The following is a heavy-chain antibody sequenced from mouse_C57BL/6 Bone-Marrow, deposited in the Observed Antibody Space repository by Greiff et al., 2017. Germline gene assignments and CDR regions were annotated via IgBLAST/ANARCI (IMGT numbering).Heavy chain of an antibody. CDR1: GYTFTSYW. D-gene: IGHD2-3*01. CDR3: ARPIYDGYYDWYFDV. J-gene: IGHJ1*03. Sequence: QVQLKESGAELVKPGASVKLSCKASGYTFTSYWMHWVKQRPGRGLEWIGRIDPNSGGTKYNEKFKSKATLTVDKPSSTAYMQLSSLTSEDSAVYYCARPIYDGYYDWYFDVWGTGTTVTVSS. CDR2: IDPNSGGT. V-gene: IGHV1-72*01.